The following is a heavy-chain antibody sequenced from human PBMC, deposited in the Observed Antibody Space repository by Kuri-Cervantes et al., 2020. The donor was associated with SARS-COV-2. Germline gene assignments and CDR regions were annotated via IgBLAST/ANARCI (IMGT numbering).Heavy chain of an antibody. CDR1: RFPFSSYW. CDR2: IKEDGSER. V-gene: IGHV3-7*03. J-gene: IGHJ4*02. Sequence: GESLKISCAASRFPFSSYWMSWVRQAPGKGLEWVANIKEDGSERYYVDSVKGRFTISRDNAKNSLYLQMNNLRAEDTAVYYRARFVIGRAISTAGPGFFDYWGQGTLVTVSS. CDR3: ARFVIGRAISTAGPGFFDY. D-gene: IGHD6-13*01.